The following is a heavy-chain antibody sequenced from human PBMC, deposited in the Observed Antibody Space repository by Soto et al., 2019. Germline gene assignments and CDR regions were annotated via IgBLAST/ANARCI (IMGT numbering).Heavy chain of an antibody. CDR1: GFGFSDYY. V-gene: IGHV3-11*01. CDR3: ARDLGSSWYPEYFQH. Sequence: GSLRLSCAASGFGFSDYYMTWIRQAPGKGLECVSYISGSSTTKYYADSVKGRFTISRDNTKNSLFLHMNSLTTEDTGVYYCARDLGSSWYPEYFQHWGQGTLVTVSS. CDR2: ISGSSTTK. J-gene: IGHJ1*01. D-gene: IGHD6-13*01.